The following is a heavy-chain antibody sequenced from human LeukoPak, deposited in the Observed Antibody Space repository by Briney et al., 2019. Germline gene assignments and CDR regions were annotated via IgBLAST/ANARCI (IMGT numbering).Heavy chain of an antibody. Sequence: GGSLRLSCAASGFTFSSYGMHWVRQAPGKGLEWVAVIWYDGSNKYYADSVKGRFTISRDNSKNTLYLQMNSLRAEDTAVYYCARDSAVVVPAALGYWGQGTLVTVSS. D-gene: IGHD2-2*01. CDR3: ARDSAVVVPAALGY. CDR2: IWYDGSNK. CDR1: GFTFSSYG. J-gene: IGHJ4*02. V-gene: IGHV3-33*01.